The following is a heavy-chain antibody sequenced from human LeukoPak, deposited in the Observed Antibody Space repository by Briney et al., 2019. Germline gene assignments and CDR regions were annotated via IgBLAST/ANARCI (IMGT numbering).Heavy chain of an antibody. CDR1: TFVFSVSS. CDR3: ADSEFDIPASFDL. Sequence: GGSLRLSCAASTFVFSVSSMNWVRQAPGKGLEWVSSISRGGNAKHYADSVKGRFTISRGNAKNSLYLQMDSLRVEDTAVFCAADSEFDIPASFDLWGQGTLVTVSS. CDR2: ISRGGNAK. V-gene: IGHV3-21*01. D-gene: IGHD2-21*01. J-gene: IGHJ4*02.